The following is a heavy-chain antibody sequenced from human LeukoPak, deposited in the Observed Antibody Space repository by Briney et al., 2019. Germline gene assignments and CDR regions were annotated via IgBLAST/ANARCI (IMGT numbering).Heavy chain of an antibody. CDR3: AKGAYDYIEMGYIDY. D-gene: IGHD5-12*01. CDR2: IIGSSGDT. CDR1: GFRFSDYA. Sequence: QLGGSLRLSCAASGFRFSDYAMNWVRQAPGKGLEWVSLIIGSSGDTFYADSVKGRFTIPRDNSKNTLLLQMNSLRAEDTALYYCAKGAYDYIEMGYIDYWGQGTLVTVSS. J-gene: IGHJ4*02. V-gene: IGHV3-23*01.